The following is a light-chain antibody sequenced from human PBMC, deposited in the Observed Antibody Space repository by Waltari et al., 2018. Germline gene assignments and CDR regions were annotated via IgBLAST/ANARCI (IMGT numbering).Light chain of an antibody. Sequence: DIVMTQSPDSLTVSPGERATINCRSSQSVSDHVNNKNYLAWYLQKPGQPPKLLISCASTREFGVPDRFSGSGSGTEFTLTISSLQPADVAVYYCQQYYNTPPTFGQGTKVEIK. J-gene: IGKJ1*01. CDR2: CAS. CDR3: QQYYNTPPT. CDR1: QSVSDHVNNKNY. V-gene: IGKV4-1*01.